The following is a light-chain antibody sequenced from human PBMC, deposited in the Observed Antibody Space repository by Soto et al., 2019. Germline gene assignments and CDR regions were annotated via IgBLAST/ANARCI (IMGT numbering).Light chain of an antibody. CDR2: KTS. Sequence: DIPMTQSPSTLSASVGDRVTITCRASQSLTMWLAWYQQKPGKAPNLLIYKTSSLESGVPSRFSGSGSGTEFTLTISSLQPDXXATXXXXXXXDYSWTFGQGTKVEVK. V-gene: IGKV1-5*03. J-gene: IGKJ1*01. CDR1: QSLTMW. CDR3: XXXXDYSWT.